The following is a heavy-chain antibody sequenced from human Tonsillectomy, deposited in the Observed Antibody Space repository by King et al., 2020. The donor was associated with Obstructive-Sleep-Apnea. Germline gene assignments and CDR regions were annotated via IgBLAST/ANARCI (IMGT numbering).Heavy chain of an antibody. CDR1: GGSIGGYY. Sequence: QLQESGPGLVKPSETLSLTCTVSGGSIGGYYWTWIRQPPGKGLEWIGYIYYSGSTNYNPSFKSRVTISGDTSKNQVSLKLSSVTAADTAVYYCARHPDTAYWYFDLWGRGTLVTVSS. J-gene: IGHJ2*01. V-gene: IGHV4-59*08. CDR2: IYYSGST. CDR3: ARHPDTAYWYFDL. D-gene: IGHD3-9*01.